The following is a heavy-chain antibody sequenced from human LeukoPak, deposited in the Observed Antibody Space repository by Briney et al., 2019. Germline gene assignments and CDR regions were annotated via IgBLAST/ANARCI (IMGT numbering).Heavy chain of an antibody. Sequence: SETLSLTCAVYGGSFSGYYWSWIRQPSGKGLEWIGEINHSGSTNYNPSLKSRVTISVDTSKNQFSLKLSSVTAADTAVYYCARVEDFWSGYYLDYWGQGTLVTVSS. CDR3: ARVEDFWSGYYLDY. CDR1: GGSFSGYY. V-gene: IGHV4-34*01. J-gene: IGHJ4*02. CDR2: INHSGST. D-gene: IGHD3-3*01.